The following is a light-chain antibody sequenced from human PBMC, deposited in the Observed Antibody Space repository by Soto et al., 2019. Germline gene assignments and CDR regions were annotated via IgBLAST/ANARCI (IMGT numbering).Light chain of an antibody. CDR3: QQYGSSRT. J-gene: IGKJ1*01. CDR2: GAS. Sequence: EIVLTQSPGTLSLSPGERATLSCRASQSVSSSYLAWYRQKPGQAPGLLIYGASSRATGIPDRFSGSGSGTDFTLTISRLEPEDFAVYYCQQYGSSRTFGQGTKVDIK. CDR1: QSVSSSY. V-gene: IGKV3-20*01.